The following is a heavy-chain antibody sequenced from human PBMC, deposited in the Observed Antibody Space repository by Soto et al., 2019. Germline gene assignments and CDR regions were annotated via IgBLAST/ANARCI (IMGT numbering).Heavy chain of an antibody. J-gene: IGHJ6*03. V-gene: IGHV3-64*01. CDR2: INSNGGGT. CDR1: GFTFSTHR. CDR3: ARDWGSGSDYYYHYMDV. D-gene: IGHD3-10*01. Sequence: EVQLVESGGGLVQPGGSLRLSCAASGFTFSTHRMHWVRQAPGKGLEYVSGINSNGGGTYHANSVKGRFTISRDNSKNTLYLQMGSLRAEDMAVYYCARDWGSGSDYYYHYMDVWGKGTTVTVSS.